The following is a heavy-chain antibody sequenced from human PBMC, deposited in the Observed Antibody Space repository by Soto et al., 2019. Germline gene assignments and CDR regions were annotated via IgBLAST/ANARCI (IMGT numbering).Heavy chain of an antibody. CDR3: ARAPSIVEVVAATRPRLVDYYGMDV. D-gene: IGHD2-15*01. Sequence: GESLKSSCAASAFTFSSCWMSWVRQAPGKGLEWVANIKQDGSEKYYVDSVKGRFTISRDNAKNSLYLQMNSLRAEDTAVYYCARAPSIVEVVAATRPRLVDYYGMDVWGQGTTVTVSS. CDR1: AFTFSSCW. J-gene: IGHJ6*02. V-gene: IGHV3-7*01. CDR2: IKQDGSEK.